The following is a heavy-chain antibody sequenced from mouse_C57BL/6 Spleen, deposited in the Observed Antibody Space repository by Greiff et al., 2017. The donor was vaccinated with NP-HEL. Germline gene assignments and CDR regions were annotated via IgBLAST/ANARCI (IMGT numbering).Heavy chain of an antibody. CDR1: GYTFTSYW. J-gene: IGHJ3*01. CDR2: IDPSDSYT. D-gene: IGHD1-1*01. V-gene: IGHV1-59*01. Sequence: VQLQQPGAELVRPGTSVKLSCKASGYTFTSYWMHWVKQRPGQGLEWIGVIDPSDSYTNYNQKFKGKATLTVDTSSSTAYMQLSSLTSEDAAVYYCARNYGRRGAWFAYWGQGTLVTVSA. CDR3: ARNYGRRGAWFAY.